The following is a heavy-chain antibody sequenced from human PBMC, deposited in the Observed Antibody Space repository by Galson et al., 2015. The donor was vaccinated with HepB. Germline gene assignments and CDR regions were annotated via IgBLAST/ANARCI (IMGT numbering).Heavy chain of an antibody. CDR1: GFTFSSYA. J-gene: IGHJ4*02. CDR2: ISSNGGST. D-gene: IGHD6-6*01. Sequence: SLRLSCAASGFTFSSYAMHWVRQAPGKGLEYVSAISSNGGSTYYADSVKGRFTISRDNSKNTLYLQMSSLRAEDTAVYYCVKLPIMEARRYYWGQGTLVTVSS. V-gene: IGHV3-64D*06. CDR3: VKLPIMEARRYY.